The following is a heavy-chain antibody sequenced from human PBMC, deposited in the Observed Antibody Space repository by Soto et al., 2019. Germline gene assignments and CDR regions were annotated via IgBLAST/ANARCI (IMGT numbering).Heavy chain of an antibody. CDR1: GFTFSSYA. CDR3: ARDPGIAAAGTWNYYYGMDV. J-gene: IGHJ6*02. D-gene: IGHD6-13*01. CDR2: ISGSGGST. V-gene: IGHV3-23*01. Sequence: GGSLRLSCAASGFTFSSYATSWVRQAPGKGLEWVSAISGSGGSTYYADSVKGRFTISRDNAKNSLYLQMNSLRDEDTAVYYCARDPGIAAAGTWNYYYGMDVWGQGTTVTVSS.